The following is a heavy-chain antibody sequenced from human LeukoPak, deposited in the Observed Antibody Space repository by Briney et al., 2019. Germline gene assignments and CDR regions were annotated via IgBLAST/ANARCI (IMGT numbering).Heavy chain of an antibody. Sequence: SVKVSCKASGGTFSSYAISWVRQAPGQGLEWMGGIIPIFGTANYAQKFQGRVTMTRDTSTSTVYMELSSLRSEDTAVYYCARDKVGATYYWGQGTLVTVSS. D-gene: IGHD1-26*01. J-gene: IGHJ4*02. V-gene: IGHV1-69*05. CDR3: ARDKVGATYY. CDR2: IIPIFGTA. CDR1: GGTFSSYA.